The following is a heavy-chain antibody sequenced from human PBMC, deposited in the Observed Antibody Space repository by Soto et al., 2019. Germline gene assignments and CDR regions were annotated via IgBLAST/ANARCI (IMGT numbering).Heavy chain of an antibody. Sequence: SLKIPCCAAGGTFSSYAISWLRQSAGQGREWKGVIIPIFSTANYAQKFQGRVTITADESTTTDYMELSSLRSKNTDVYYCAGVVVTAILRPKSWFDPWGQGTLVTVSS. CDR3: AGVVVTAILRPKSWFDP. D-gene: IGHD2-21*02. J-gene: IGHJ5*02. CDR1: GGTFSSYA. CDR2: IIPIFSTA. V-gene: IGHV1-69*13.